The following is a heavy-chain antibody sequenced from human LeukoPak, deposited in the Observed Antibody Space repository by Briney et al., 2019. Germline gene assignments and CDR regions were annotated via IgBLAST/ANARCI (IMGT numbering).Heavy chain of an antibody. J-gene: IGHJ4*02. V-gene: IGHV3-11*06. CDR1: GFTFSDYY. Sequence: GGSLRLSCAASGFTFSDYYMSWIRQAPGKGLEWVSSISGSSSYIYYADSVKGRFTISRDNAKNSLYLQMNSLRAEDTAVYFCAREIRLSLRGSPPRYWGQGTLVTVSS. CDR2: ISGSSSYI. CDR3: AREIRLSLRGSPPRY. D-gene: IGHD3-3*02.